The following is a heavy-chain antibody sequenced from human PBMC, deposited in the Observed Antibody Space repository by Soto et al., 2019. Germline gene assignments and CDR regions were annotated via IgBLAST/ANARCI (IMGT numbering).Heavy chain of an antibody. V-gene: IGHV4-34*01. CDR3: ARQGGYYFDS. CDR2: IHHSGSL. D-gene: IGHD2-2*01. J-gene: IGHJ4*02. Sequence: WSYNRQPPGRGLEWIGEIHHSGSLIYNPSLEGRVTMSLDMSENQLSLTLDSVTAADTAVYYCARQGGYYFDSWCQQTLATVSS.